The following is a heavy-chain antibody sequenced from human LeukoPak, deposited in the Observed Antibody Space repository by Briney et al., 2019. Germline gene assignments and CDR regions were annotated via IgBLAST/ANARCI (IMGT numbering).Heavy chain of an antibody. CDR2: IYSSGST. CDR3: ARRGSPPAAFDS. V-gene: IGHV4-61*02. Sequence: PSLPLSRTCTDSGGSIRRDRYYWNWIRQPAGKGLEWIGRIYSSGSTNYNPSLKSRVTISVDTSKTQFSLRLNSVTAADTAVYYCARRGSPPAAFDSWGQGTQVTVSS. CDR1: GGSIRRDRYY. D-gene: IGHD1-26*01. J-gene: IGHJ4*02.